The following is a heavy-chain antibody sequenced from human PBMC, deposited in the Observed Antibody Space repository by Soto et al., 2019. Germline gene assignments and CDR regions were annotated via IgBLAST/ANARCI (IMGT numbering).Heavy chain of an antibody. CDR1: GYTFTIYA. J-gene: IGHJ6*02. CDR2: INPASGHT. D-gene: IGHD1-26*01. CDR3: GRSVVGATGEILYNAMDV. Sequence: ASVKVSCKASGYTFTIYALHWVRQAPGQRPEWMGWINPASGHTKYSKKFQDRVTITRDTSASTGYMELSSLRSEDTAVYYCGRSVVGATGEILYNAMDVWGQGTTVTVSS. V-gene: IGHV1-3*01.